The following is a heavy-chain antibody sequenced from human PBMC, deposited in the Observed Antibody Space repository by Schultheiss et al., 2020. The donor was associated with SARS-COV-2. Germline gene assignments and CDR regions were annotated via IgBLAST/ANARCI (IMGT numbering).Heavy chain of an antibody. V-gene: IGHV4-34*01. D-gene: IGHD1-26*01. CDR2: ITHSGSA. CDR1: GGSFRIYS. Sequence: SETLSLTCAVYGGSFRIYSWSWIRQPPEKGLEWIGEITHSGSANHNPSLKSRVTISVDTSKNQFSLKLSSVTAADTAVYYCARVVGGPTFEAFFGMDVWGQGTTVTVSS. CDR3: ARVVGGPTFEAFFGMDV. J-gene: IGHJ6*02.